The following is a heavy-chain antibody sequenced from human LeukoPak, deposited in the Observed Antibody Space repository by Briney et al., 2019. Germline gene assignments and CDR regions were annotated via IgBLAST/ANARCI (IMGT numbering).Heavy chain of an antibody. Sequence: SVKVSCKASGGTFSSYAISWVRQAPGQGLEWMGGIIPIFGTANYAQKFQGRVTITADESTSTAYMELSSLRSEDTAVYYCARGCSGGSCYSPWAFDIWGQGTMVTVSS. J-gene: IGHJ3*02. CDR1: GGTFSSYA. CDR2: IIPIFGTA. CDR3: ARGCSGGSCYSPWAFDI. V-gene: IGHV1-69*13. D-gene: IGHD2-15*01.